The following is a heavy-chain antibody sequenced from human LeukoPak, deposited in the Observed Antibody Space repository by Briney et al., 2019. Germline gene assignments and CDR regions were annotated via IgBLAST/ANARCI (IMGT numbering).Heavy chain of an antibody. CDR1: GGSISSSSYY. Sequence: SETLSLTCTVSGGSISSSSYYWGWIRQPPGKGLEWIGSIYYSGSTYYNPSLKSRVTISVDTSKNQFSLKLSSVTAADTAVYYCARDSRGSYYYYYMDVWGKGTTVTVSS. D-gene: IGHD3-10*01. V-gene: IGHV4-39*02. CDR2: IYYSGST. J-gene: IGHJ6*03. CDR3: ARDSRGSYYYYYMDV.